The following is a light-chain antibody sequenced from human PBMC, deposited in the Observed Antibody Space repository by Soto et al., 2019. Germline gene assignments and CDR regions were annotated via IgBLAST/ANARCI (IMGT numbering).Light chain of an antibody. CDR3: QQFGSSPPWT. Sequence: EIVMTQSPATLSVSPGERATLSCRASQSVSSNLAWYQQKPGQAPRLLIFGASSRATGIPDRFSGSGSGTDFTLTISRLEPEDFAVYLCQQFGSSPPWTFGQGTKVEIK. CDR1: QSVSSN. V-gene: IGKV3-20*01. J-gene: IGKJ1*01. CDR2: GAS.